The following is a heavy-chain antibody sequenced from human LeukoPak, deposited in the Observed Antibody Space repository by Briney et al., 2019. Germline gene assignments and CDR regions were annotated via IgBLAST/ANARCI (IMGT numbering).Heavy chain of an antibody. CDR3: ARVGAAAGTLSAFDI. D-gene: IGHD6-13*01. Sequence: ASVKVSCKASGYTFTSYGISWVRQAPGQGLEWMGWISAYNGNTNYAQKLQGRVTMTTDTSTSTAYMELRSLRSDDTAVYYCARVGAAAGTLSAFDIWGQGTMVTVSS. CDR1: GYTFTSYG. J-gene: IGHJ3*02. V-gene: IGHV1-18*01. CDR2: ISAYNGNT.